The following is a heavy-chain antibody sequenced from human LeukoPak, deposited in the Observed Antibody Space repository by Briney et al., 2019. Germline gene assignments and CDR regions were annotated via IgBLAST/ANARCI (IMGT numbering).Heavy chain of an antibody. CDR1: GFTFSSYG. CDR3: AKCGDGHNGGKYYYYYMDV. CDR2: IWYDGSNK. D-gene: IGHD5-24*01. Sequence: GGSLRLSCAASGFTFSSYGMHWVRQAPGKGLEWVAVIWYDGSNKYYADSVKGRFTISRDNSKNTLYLQMNSLRAEDTAVYYCAKCGDGHNGGKYYYYYMDVWGKGTTVTVSS. V-gene: IGHV3-33*06. J-gene: IGHJ6*03.